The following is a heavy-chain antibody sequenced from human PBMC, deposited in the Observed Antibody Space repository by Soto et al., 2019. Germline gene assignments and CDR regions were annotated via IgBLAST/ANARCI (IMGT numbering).Heavy chain of an antibody. D-gene: IGHD3-22*01. J-gene: IGHJ4*02. CDR3: ARGGIAVVKGSFDS. V-gene: IGHV3-74*01. CDR2: INSDGSST. CDR1: GFTFSRYW. Sequence: EVQLVESGGGLVQPGGSLRLSCAASGFTFSRYWMHWVRQAPGKGLVWVSRINSDGSSTSYADSVKGRFPTSRDNAKNTLYVQMNSLRAEDTAVYYCARGGIAVVKGSFDSWGQGTLVTVSS.